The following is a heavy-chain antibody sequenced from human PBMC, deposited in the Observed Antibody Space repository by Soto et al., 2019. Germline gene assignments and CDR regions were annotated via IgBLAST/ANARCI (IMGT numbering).Heavy chain of an antibody. Sequence: SETLSLTCTVSGGSISSYYWSWIRQPPGKGLEWIGYIYYSRSTNYNPSLKSRVTISVDTSKNQFSLRLSSVTAADTAVYYCARVGRAFDIWGQGTMVTVSS. V-gene: IGHV4-59*01. J-gene: IGHJ3*02. CDR1: GGSISSYY. CDR3: ARVGRAFDI. D-gene: IGHD3-10*01. CDR2: IYYSRST.